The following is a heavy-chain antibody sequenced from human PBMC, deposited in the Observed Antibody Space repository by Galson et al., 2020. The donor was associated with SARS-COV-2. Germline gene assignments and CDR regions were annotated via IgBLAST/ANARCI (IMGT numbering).Heavy chain of an antibody. V-gene: IGHV1-69*13. CDR2: IIPSFGSV. D-gene: IGHD3-22*01. J-gene: IGHJ6*02. CDR1: GGTFKNHA. Sequence: SVKVSCQASGGTFKNHAVNWVRQAPGQRLEWVGGIIPSFGSVNYGQKMEGRVTITAAENTNTVYMELRNLRSEDTAIYYCARDTGNYYDASGDCCLYGMEVWGQGTRVTVSS. CDR3: ARDTGNYYDASGDCCLYGMEV.